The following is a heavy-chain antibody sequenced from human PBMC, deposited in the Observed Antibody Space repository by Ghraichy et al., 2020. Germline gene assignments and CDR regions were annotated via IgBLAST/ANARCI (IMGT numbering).Heavy chain of an antibody. D-gene: IGHD3-10*01. CDR3: ARARRITMVWGYFDY. CDR1: GGSISSGGYY. V-gene: IGHV4-31*03. Sequence: SETLSLTCTVSGGSISSGGYYWSWIRQHPGKGLEWIGYIYYSGSTYYNPSLKSRVTISVDTSKNQFSLKLSSVTAADTAVYYCARARRITMVWGYFDYWGQGTLVTVSS. CDR2: IYYSGST. J-gene: IGHJ4*02.